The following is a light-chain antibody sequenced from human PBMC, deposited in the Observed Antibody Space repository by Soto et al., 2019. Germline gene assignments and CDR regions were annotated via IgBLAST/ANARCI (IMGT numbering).Light chain of an antibody. CDR3: SSYTSSSTWV. J-gene: IGLJ1*01. V-gene: IGLV2-14*01. CDR2: EVS. CDR1: SSDVGGYNY. Sequence: QSVLTQPASVSGSPGQSITISCTGTSSDVGGYNYVSWYQQHPGKAPKLMIYEVSNRPSGVSNRFSGSKSGNTASLTISGLQAEDEADYYCSSYTSSSTWVFGTGTKLPS.